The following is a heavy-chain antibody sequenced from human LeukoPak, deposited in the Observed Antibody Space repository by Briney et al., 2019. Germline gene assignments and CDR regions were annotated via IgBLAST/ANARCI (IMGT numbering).Heavy chain of an antibody. J-gene: IGHJ4*02. D-gene: IGHD3-10*01. Sequence: ASVKVSCKVSGYTLTELSMHWVRQAPGKGLEWMGGFDPEDGETIYAQKFQGRVTMTEDTSTDTASMELSSLRSEGTAVYCCATPPNYYRSGTYFDYWGQGTLVTVSS. CDR1: GYTLTELS. V-gene: IGHV1-24*01. CDR2: FDPEDGET. CDR3: ATPPNYYRSGTYFDY.